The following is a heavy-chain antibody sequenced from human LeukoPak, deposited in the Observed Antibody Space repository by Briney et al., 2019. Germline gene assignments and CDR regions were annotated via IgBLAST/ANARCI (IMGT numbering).Heavy chain of an antibody. CDR3: ARPPSRGYSSSFEY. J-gene: IGHJ4*02. CDR1: GYSFATYW. Sequence: GESLKISCKGSGYSFATYWIAWVRQMPGKGLEWMGIIYPDESNIRYSPSFRGQVTITADKSISTAYLQWSSLKASDTAIYYCARPPSRGYSSSFEYWGQGTLVTVSS. CDR2: IYPDESNI. D-gene: IGHD6-13*01. V-gene: IGHV5-51*01.